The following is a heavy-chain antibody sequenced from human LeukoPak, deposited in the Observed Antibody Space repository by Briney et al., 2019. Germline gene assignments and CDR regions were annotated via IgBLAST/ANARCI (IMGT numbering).Heavy chain of an antibody. CDR2: IYYSGST. D-gene: IGHD2-2*01. Sequence: KPSETLSLTCTVSGGSISSSSYYWGWIRQPPGKGLEWIVSIYYSGSTYYNPSLKSRVTISVDTSKSQFSLKLSSVTAADTAVYYCARHSKYQLLTHFDYWGQGTLVTVSS. CDR3: ARHSKYQLLTHFDY. CDR1: GGSISSSSYY. J-gene: IGHJ4*02. V-gene: IGHV4-39*01.